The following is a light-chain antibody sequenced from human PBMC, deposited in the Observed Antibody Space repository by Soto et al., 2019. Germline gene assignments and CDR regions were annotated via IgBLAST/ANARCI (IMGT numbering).Light chain of an antibody. Sequence: DIQMRQSPASLSASVGDRVTITCRASQSISSYLNWYQQKPGKAPKLLIYAASSLQSGVPSRFSGSGSGTDFTLTISCLQSEDFATYYCQQYNSYSGTFGQGTKVDIK. J-gene: IGKJ1*01. CDR2: AAS. CDR3: QQYNSYSGT. V-gene: IGKV1-39*01. CDR1: QSISSY.